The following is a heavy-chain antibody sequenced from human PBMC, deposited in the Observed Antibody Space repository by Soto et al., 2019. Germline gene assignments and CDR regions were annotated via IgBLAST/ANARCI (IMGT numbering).Heavy chain of an antibody. CDR2: IVVGSGNT. CDR1: GFTFTSSA. J-gene: IGHJ4*02. D-gene: IGHD3-22*01. V-gene: IGHV1-58*01. Sequence: SVKVSCKASGFTFTSSAVQWVRQAREQRLEWIGWIVVGSGNTNYAQKFQERVTITRDMSTSTAYMELSSLRSEDTAVYYCAAVFYYYDSSGYIPPPYFDYWGQGTLVTVSS. CDR3: AAVFYYYDSSGYIPPPYFDY.